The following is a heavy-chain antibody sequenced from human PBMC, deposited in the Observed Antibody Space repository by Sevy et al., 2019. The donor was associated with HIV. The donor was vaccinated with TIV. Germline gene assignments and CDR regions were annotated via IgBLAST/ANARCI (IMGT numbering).Heavy chain of an antibody. D-gene: IGHD2-15*01. V-gene: IGHV3-48*01. J-gene: IGHJ3*02. CDR3: ARVGIVVGGAFDI. Sequence: GGSLRLSCAASAFTFSSYSMNWVRQAPGKGLEWVSYISSSSSTIYYADSLKGRFTISRDNAKNSLYLQMNSLRAEDTVVYYGARVGIVVGGAFDIWGQGTMVTVSS. CDR1: AFTFSSYS. CDR2: ISSSSSTI.